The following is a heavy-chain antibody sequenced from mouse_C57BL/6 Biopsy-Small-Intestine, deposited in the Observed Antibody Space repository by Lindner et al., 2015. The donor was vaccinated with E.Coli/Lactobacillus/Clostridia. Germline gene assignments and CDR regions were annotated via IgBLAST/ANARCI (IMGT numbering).Heavy chain of an antibody. CDR2: IDPANGNT. J-gene: IGHJ4*01. V-gene: IGHV14-3*01. CDR1: GFNIKDDY. D-gene: IGHD2-4*01. CDR3: ARDYDYDGPPYAMDY. Sequence: QLQESGAELVRPGASVKLSCTASGFNIKDDYMHWVKQRPEQGLEWIGRIDPANGNTKYAPKFQDKATITADTSSNTAYLQLSSLTSEDTAVYYCARDYDYDGPPYAMDYWGQGTSVTVSS.